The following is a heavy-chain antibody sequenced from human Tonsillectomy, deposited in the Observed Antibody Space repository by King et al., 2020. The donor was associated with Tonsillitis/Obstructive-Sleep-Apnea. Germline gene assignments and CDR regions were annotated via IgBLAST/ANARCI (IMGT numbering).Heavy chain of an antibody. Sequence: VQLVQSGGGLVKPGGSLRLSCAASGFTLSNAWMSWVRQAPGRGVEWVGRIKSISDVGTAYYTAPVKGRFTISRDDSKNPLYLQMNILKTEDAALYYCSASTVSGALDIWGQGTVVTVSP. D-gene: IGHD4-17*01. V-gene: IGHV3-15*01. CDR1: GFTLSNAW. J-gene: IGHJ3*02. CDR3: SASTVSGALDI. CDR2: IKSISDVGTA.